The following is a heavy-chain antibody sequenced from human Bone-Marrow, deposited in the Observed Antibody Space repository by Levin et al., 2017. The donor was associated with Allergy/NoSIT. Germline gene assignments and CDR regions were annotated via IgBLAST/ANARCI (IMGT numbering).Heavy chain of an antibody. V-gene: IGHV4-39*01. J-gene: IGHJ4*02. Sequence: ASETLSLSCTVSGGSMNTYSYLWGWIRQPPGTGLEWIGSIHHGGSTYYNPSLQSRVTISVDTSKNEFSLRLTSVTAADTAVFYCARIGGPSFLGPDYWGQGTLVIVSS. D-gene: IGHD3-16*01. CDR1: GGSMNTYSYL. CDR2: IHHGGST. CDR3: ARIGGPSFLGPDY.